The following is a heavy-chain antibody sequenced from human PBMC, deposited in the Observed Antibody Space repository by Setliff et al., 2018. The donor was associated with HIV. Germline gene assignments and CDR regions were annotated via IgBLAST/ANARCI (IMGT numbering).Heavy chain of an antibody. Sequence: ASVKVSCKASGYTFTSYIMHWVRQAPGQRLECVGWINPGNGNTEYSQNFQGRVTISRDTSANIVYMELSSLRFEDTAVYYCAREGTSNGWETFDSWGQGTPVTVSS. CDR1: GYTFTSYI. CDR2: INPGNGNT. V-gene: IGHV1-3*01. CDR3: AREGTSNGWETFDS. J-gene: IGHJ4*02. D-gene: IGHD6-19*01.